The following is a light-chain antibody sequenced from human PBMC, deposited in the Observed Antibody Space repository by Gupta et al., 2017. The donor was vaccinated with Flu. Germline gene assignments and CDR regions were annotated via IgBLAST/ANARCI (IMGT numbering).Light chain of an antibody. V-gene: IGLV2-14*01. CDR2: EVS. Sequence: QSALTQPASVSGSPGQSITISCTGTSSDVGVYNYVSWYQQQPGKAPKLMIYEVSNRPSGVSNRFSGSKSGKTASLTISGLQAEDEADYYCSSYTRSSTWVFGGGTKLTVL. J-gene: IGLJ3*02. CDR3: SSYTRSSTWV. CDR1: SSDVGVYNY.